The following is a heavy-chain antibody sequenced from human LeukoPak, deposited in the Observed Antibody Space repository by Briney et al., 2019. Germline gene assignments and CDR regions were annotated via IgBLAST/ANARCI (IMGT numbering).Heavy chain of an antibody. J-gene: IGHJ4*02. CDR3: ARGYSYGSGLDY. D-gene: IGHD5-18*01. V-gene: IGHV4-39*01. Sequence: SETLSLTCTVSGGSISSSSYYWGWIRQPPGKGLEWIGSIYYSGSTYYNPSLKSRVTISVDTPKNQFSLKLSSVTAADTAVYYCARGYSYGSGLDYWGQGTLVTVSS. CDR2: IYYSGST. CDR1: GGSISSSSYY.